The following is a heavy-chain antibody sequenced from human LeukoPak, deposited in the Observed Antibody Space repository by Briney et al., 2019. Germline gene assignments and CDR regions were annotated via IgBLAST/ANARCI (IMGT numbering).Heavy chain of an antibody. CDR1: GGSISSSNW. D-gene: IGHD6-19*01. Sequence: SETLSLTCAVSGGSISSSNWWSWVRQPPGKGLEWIGEIYHSGSTNYSPSLKSRVTMSVDKSKNQFSLKLSSVTAADTAVYYCARDSYSSGWYMYYFDYWGQGTLVTVSS. CDR2: IYHSGST. V-gene: IGHV4-4*02. J-gene: IGHJ4*02. CDR3: ARDSYSSGWYMYYFDY.